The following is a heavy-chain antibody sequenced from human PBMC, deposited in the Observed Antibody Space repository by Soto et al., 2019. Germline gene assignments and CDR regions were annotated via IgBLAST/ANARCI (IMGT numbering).Heavy chain of an antibody. Sequence: QLQESGPGLVKPSETLSLTCTVSGGSIISSNFYWGWIRQPPGKGLEWIGSVEYGGSTYDNPSLKSRVTISADTSKNQFSLNLTSVTAADTAIYYCARHVRGAVTMNWFDPWGHGTLVTVSS. D-gene: IGHD4-17*01. CDR1: GGSIISSNFY. J-gene: IGHJ5*02. CDR3: ARHVRGAVTMNWFDP. V-gene: IGHV4-39*01. CDR2: VEYGGST.